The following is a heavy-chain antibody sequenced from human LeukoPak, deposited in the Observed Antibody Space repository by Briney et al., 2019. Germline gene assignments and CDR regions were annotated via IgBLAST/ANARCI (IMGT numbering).Heavy chain of an antibody. Sequence: GESLKISCQGSESSFATYWIAWLRQMPGKGLEWMGIIYPSDSDTRYSPSFQGQVTISADKSIKTAYLQWSSLKASDTAMYYCARPLQGIAGATGFDYWGQGTLVTVSS. D-gene: IGHD1-26*01. CDR3: ARPLQGIAGATGFDY. J-gene: IGHJ4*02. CDR1: ESSFATYW. V-gene: IGHV5-51*01. CDR2: IYPSDSDT.